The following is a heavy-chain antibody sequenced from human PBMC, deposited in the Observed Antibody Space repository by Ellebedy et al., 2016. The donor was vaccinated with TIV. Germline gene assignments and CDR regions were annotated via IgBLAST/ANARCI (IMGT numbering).Heavy chain of an antibody. J-gene: IGHJ4*02. CDR1: GYSFTNYW. V-gene: IGHV5-51*01. CDR3: ARFTSDYSGDWFGRAFDH. CDR2: IHPGDSET. Sequence: KVSCKGSGYSFTNYWIGWVRQMPGKGLEWMGIIHPGDSETRSSPSFQGQVTISGDKSISTAYLQWSSLKASDTAMYYCARFTSDYSGDWFGRAFDHWGQGTLVIVSS. D-gene: IGHD2-21*02.